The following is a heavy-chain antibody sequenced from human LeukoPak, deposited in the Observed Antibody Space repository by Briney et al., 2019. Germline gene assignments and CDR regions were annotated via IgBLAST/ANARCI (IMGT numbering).Heavy chain of an antibody. V-gene: IGHV4-39*07. D-gene: IGHD3-22*01. CDR1: GGSISSSNYY. CDR2: IYYSGST. Sequence: PSETLSLTCTVSGGSISSSNYYWGWIRQPPGKGLEWIGSIYYSGSTYYNPSLKSRVTISVDTSKNQSSLKLSSVTAADTAVYYCARAPTGDSSGYYYHDAFDIWGQGTMVTVSS. J-gene: IGHJ3*02. CDR3: ARAPTGDSSGYYYHDAFDI.